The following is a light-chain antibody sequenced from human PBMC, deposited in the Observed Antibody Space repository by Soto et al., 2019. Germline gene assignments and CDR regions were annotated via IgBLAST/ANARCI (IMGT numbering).Light chain of an antibody. V-gene: IGKV3-20*01. Sequence: EIVLTQSPGTLSLSPGERATLSCRASQSVSSSYLVWYQQRPGQPPRLLIYGTSNRAAGIPDRFTGTGSGTDFTLTIYSLEPEDSAVYYCHQYGSSALTFGGGTKVEIK. CDR3: HQYGSSALT. J-gene: IGKJ4*01. CDR1: QSVSSSY. CDR2: GTS.